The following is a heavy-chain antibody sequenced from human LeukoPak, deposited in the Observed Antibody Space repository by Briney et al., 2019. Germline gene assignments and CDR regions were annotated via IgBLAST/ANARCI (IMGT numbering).Heavy chain of an antibody. D-gene: IGHD6-13*01. V-gene: IGHV4-61*02. CDR1: GGSISSGSYY. Sequence: PSETLSLTCTVSGGSISSGSYYWSWIRQPAGKGLEWIGRIHTSGSTNYNPSLKSRVTISVDTSKNQFSLKLSSVTAADTAVYYCARVSDSSSWYFMGAFDIWGQGTMVTVSS. CDR3: ARVSDSSSWYFMGAFDI. CDR2: IHTSGST. J-gene: IGHJ3*02.